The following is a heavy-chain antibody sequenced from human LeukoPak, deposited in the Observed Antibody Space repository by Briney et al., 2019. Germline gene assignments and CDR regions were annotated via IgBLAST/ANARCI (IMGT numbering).Heavy chain of an antibody. V-gene: IGHV1-69*13. CDR3: ATLGGELLNNWFDP. CDR2: IIPIFGTA. J-gene: IGHJ5*02. CDR1: GGTFSSYA. Sequence: SVKVSCKASGGTFSSYAISWVRQAPGQGLEWMGGIIPIFGTANYAQKFQGRVTITADESTSTAYMELSSLRSEDTAAYYCATLGGELLNNWFDPWGQGTLVTVSS. D-gene: IGHD1-26*01.